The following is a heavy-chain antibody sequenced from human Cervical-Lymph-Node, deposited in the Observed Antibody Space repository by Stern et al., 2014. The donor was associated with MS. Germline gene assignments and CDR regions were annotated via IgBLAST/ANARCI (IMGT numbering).Heavy chain of an antibody. CDR2: ISYDGSNA. V-gene: IGHV3-30*18. CDR1: GFSFSSYG. CDR3: AKDRGMIVVVTYSLDS. Sequence: QVQLVESGGGVVQPGRSLRLSCVASGFSFSSYGMHWVRQAPGKGLEWVAVISYDGSNAYYADSVKGRFTISRDNSKNTLYLQLNSLRAEDTAVYYCAKDRGMIVVVTYSLDSWGQGTLVTVSS. D-gene: IGHD3-22*01. J-gene: IGHJ4*02.